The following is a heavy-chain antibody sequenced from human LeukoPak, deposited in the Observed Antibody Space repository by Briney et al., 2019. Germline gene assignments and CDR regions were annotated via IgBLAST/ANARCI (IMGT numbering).Heavy chain of an antibody. V-gene: IGHV4-30-2*01. J-gene: IGHJ4*02. CDR2: IYHSGST. D-gene: IGHD3-16*01. CDR1: GGSISSGGYS. Sequence: SETLSLTCAVSGGSISSGGYSWSWIRQPPGKGLEWIGYIYHSGSTYYNPSLKSRVTISVDTSKNQFSLKLSSVTAADTAVYYCAGGGGYFGGFFDYWGQGTLVTVSS. CDR3: AGGGGYFGGFFDY.